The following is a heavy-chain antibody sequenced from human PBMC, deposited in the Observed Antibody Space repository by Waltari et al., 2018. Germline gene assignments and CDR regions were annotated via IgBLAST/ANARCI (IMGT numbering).Heavy chain of an antibody. CDR1: GFTFSSYS. V-gene: IGHV3-21*01. Sequence: EVQLVESGGGLVKPGGSLRLSCAASGFTFSSYSMNWVRQAPGKGLEWVSSISSSSIHIYYADSVKGRFTISRDNAKNSLYLQMNSLGAEDTAVYYCARDRSRSYWGQGTLVTVSS. CDR3: ARDRSRSY. J-gene: IGHJ4*02. CDR2: ISSSSIHI.